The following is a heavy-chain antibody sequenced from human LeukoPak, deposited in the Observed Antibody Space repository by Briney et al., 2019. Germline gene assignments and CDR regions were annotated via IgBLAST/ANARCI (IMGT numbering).Heavy chain of an antibody. CDR3: ARAGTTLFGVILNFDS. CDR1: GDSVTNNF. D-gene: IGHD3-10*01. Sequence: SETLSLTCTDSGDSVTNNFWNWIRQSPGKGLEWIGFVSHSGKTNSNPALTSRVNISLDTSENRLSLNLSSVTTADTAVYYCARAGTTLFGVILNFDSWGQGTLVTVSS. CDR2: VSHSGKT. V-gene: IGHV4-59*02. J-gene: IGHJ4*02.